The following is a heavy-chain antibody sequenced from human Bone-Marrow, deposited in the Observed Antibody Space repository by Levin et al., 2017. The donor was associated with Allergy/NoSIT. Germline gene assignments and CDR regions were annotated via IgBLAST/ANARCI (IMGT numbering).Heavy chain of an antibody. CDR1: GFTFRRFW. D-gene: IGHD3-10*01. Sequence: GGSLRLSCAASGFTFRRFWMSWVRQAPGKGLEWVAYIKEDGGEKYYVDSVKGRFTISRDNAKNSLYLQRNSLTAEDTAVYYWAKDRGARSGMDVWGQGTTVTVSS. CDR2: IKEDGGEK. J-gene: IGHJ6*02. V-gene: IGHV3-7*01. CDR3: AKDRGARSGMDV.